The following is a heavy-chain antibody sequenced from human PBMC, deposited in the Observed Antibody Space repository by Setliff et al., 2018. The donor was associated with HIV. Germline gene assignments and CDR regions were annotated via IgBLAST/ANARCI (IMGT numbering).Heavy chain of an antibody. Sequence: SETLSLTCTVSGGSISSYYWSWIRQPAGKGLEWIGRIYASGRTNYNPSLKSRVTLSVDTSKNQFFLKVTSVTAADTAVYYCAREIQFSATTYYYYYMDDWGRGTTV. D-gene: IGHD5-18*01. CDR3: AREIQFSATTYYYYYMDD. CDR2: IYASGRT. V-gene: IGHV4-4*07. J-gene: IGHJ6*03. CDR1: GGSISSYY.